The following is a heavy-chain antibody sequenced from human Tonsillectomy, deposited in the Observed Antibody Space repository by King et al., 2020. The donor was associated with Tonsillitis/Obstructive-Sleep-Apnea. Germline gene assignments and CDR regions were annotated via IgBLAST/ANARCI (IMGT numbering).Heavy chain of an antibody. V-gene: IGHV1-2*02. Sequence: IHWVRQAPGQGLEWMGWINPNSGDTAYAQNFQGRVTLTRDTSITTSYIDLSRLRSDDTAVYYCLRGADFDCWGQVTLVHVSS. J-gene: IGHJ4*02. CDR2: INPNSGDT. CDR3: LRGADFDC.